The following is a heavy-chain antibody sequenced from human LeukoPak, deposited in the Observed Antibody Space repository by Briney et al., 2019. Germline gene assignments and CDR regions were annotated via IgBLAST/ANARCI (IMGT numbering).Heavy chain of an antibody. D-gene: IGHD3-10*01. Sequence: GGSLRLSCAASGFTFDDYAMHWVRQAPGKGLEWVSGISWNSGSIDYADSVKGRFTISRDNAKNSLYLQMNSLRAEDTALYYCAKGPGGYYGSGSYFDYWGQGTLVTVSS. CDR1: GFTFDDYA. J-gene: IGHJ4*02. CDR2: ISWNSGSI. V-gene: IGHV3-9*01. CDR3: AKGPGGYYGSGSYFDY.